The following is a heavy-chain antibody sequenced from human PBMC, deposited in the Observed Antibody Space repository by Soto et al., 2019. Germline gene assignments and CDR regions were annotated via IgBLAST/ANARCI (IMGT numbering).Heavy chain of an antibody. Sequence: EVQLVESGGGLVQPGGSLRLTCTASGFTLSNYWMNWVRQAPEKGLEWVANIKQDGSEKNYVDSVKGRFTISRDNAKNSLYLQMNSLRVDDTAMYYCVTTVTTFGCWGQGTLVTVSS. J-gene: IGHJ4*02. CDR3: VTTVTTFGC. V-gene: IGHV3-7*05. CDR1: GFTLSNYW. D-gene: IGHD4-17*01. CDR2: IKQDGSEK.